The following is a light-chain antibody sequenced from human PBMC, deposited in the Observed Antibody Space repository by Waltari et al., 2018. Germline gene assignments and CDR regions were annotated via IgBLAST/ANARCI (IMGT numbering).Light chain of an antibody. CDR1: DSNICTHY. J-gene: IGLJ2*01. CDR2: RNS. CDR3: AAWDDTLRMV. Sequence: QSVLTQPPSAPGTPGQKLTLSCSGRDSNICTHYVYWYQHLPGTAPELLIYRNSQRPSGVPDRFSGSKSGTSASLAISGLRSEDEANYYCAAWDDTLRMVFGGGTKLTVL. V-gene: IGLV1-47*01.